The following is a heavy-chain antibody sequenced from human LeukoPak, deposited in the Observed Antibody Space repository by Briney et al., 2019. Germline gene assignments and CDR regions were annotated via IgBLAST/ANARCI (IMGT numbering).Heavy chain of an antibody. Sequence: GGSLRLSCAASGFTFSSYDMHWVRQAPGKGLEWVAVISYDGSNKYYADSVKGRFTISRDNSKNTLYLQMNSLRAEDTAVYYCARLSYGDYVTPNFDYWGQGTLVTVSS. CDR3: ARLSYGDYVTPNFDY. J-gene: IGHJ4*02. D-gene: IGHD4-17*01. V-gene: IGHV3-30-3*01. CDR2: ISYDGSNK. CDR1: GFTFSSYD.